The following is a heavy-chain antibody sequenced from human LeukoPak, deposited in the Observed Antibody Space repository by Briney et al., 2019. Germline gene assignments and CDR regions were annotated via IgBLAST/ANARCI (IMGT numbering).Heavy chain of an antibody. CDR2: IYYSGST. J-gene: IGHJ3*02. V-gene: IGHV4-31*03. D-gene: IGHD6-13*01. Sequence: PSETLSLTCTVSGGSISSGGYYWSWIRQHPGKGLEWIGYIYYSGSTYYNPSLKSRVTISVDTSKNQFSPKLSSVTAADTAVYYCARDGQQQLSPFDIWGQGTMVTVSS. CDR1: GGSISSGGYY. CDR3: ARDGQQQLSPFDI.